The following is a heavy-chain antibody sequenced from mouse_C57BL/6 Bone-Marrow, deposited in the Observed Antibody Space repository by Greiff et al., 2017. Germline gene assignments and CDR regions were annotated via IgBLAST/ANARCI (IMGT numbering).Heavy chain of an antibody. CDR3: ASDYVSSYWYFDV. D-gene: IGHD1-1*01. CDR1: GYTFTSYD. Sequence: QVQLQQSGPELVKPGASVKLSCKASGYTFTSYDINWVKQRPGQGLEWIGWIYPRDGSTTYNEKFKGKATLTVDTSSSPADMELHSLTSEDSAVYFCASDYVSSYWYFDVWGTGTTVTVSS. CDR2: IYPRDGST. J-gene: IGHJ1*03. V-gene: IGHV1-85*01.